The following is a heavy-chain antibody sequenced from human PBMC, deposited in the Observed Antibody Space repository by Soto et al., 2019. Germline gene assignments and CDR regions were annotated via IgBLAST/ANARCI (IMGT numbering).Heavy chain of an antibody. V-gene: IGHV3-33*01. CDR1: GFTFSSYG. CDR3: ARDYQLPPEQDYYGMDV. D-gene: IGHD2-2*01. Sequence: GGSLRLSCAASGFTFSSYGMHWVRQAPGKWLEWVAVIWYDGSNKYYADSVKGRFTISRDNSKNTLYLQMNSLRAEDTAVYYCARDYQLPPEQDYYGMDVWGQGTTVTVSS. CDR2: IWYDGSNK. J-gene: IGHJ6*02.